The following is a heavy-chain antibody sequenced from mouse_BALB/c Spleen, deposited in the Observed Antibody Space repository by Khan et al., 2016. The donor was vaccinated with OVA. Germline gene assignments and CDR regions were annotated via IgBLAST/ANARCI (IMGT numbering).Heavy chain of an antibody. J-gene: IGHJ4*01. CDR3: ARDGSRYNYAMDY. CDR1: GYSITSDYA. V-gene: IGHV3-2*02. D-gene: IGHD2-3*01. CDR2: ISPSGST. Sequence: EVKLEESGPGLVKPSQSLSLTCTVTGYSITSDYAWNWIRQFPGNKLEWMGYISPSGSTNYNPALKSRISITRDTSKNQFFLQLNSVTTEDTATCYCARDGSRYNYAMDYWGQGTSVTVSS.